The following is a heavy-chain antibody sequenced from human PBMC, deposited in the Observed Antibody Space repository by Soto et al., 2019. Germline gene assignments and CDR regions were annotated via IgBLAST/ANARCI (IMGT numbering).Heavy chain of an antibody. Sequence: SETLSLTCTVSGGSISSGGYYWSWIRQHPGKGLEWIGYIYYSGSTYYNPSLKSRVTISVDTSKNQFSLKLSSVTAADTAVYYCASGGDDPSRIDYWGQGTLVTVSS. V-gene: IGHV4-31*03. CDR1: GGSISSGGYY. D-gene: IGHD3-16*01. CDR3: ASGGDDPSRIDY. CDR2: IYYSGST. J-gene: IGHJ4*02.